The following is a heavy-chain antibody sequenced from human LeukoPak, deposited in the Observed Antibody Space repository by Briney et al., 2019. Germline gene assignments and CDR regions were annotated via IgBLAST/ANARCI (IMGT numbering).Heavy chain of an antibody. CDR3: ARGGAVAGTLDY. J-gene: IGHJ4*02. CDR2: IYYSGST. CDR1: GGSISSYY. Sequence: SETLSLTCTVSGGSISSYYWSWIRQPPGKGLEWIGYIYYSGSTNYNPSLKSRVTISVDTSKNQFSLKLSSVTAADTAAYYCARGGAVAGTLDYWGQGTLVTVSS. V-gene: IGHV4-59*01. D-gene: IGHD6-19*01.